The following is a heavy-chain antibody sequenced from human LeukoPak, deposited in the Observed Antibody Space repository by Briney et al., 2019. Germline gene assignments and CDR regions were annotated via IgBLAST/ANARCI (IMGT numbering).Heavy chain of an antibody. CDR3: ARGCAYFDY. CDR2: FNPNSGGT. V-gene: IGHV1-2*02. CDR1: GYTLTDFY. J-gene: IGHJ4*02. Sequence: AASVKVSCKASGYTLTDFYVHWVRLAPGQGLEWMGWFNPNSGGTNYAQKFQGGVTMTGDTSSNTAYMELSRLTSDDTAVYYCARGCAYFDYWGQGSLVTVSS.